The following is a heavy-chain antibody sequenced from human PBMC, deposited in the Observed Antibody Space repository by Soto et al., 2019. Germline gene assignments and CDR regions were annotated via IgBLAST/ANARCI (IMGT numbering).Heavy chain of an antibody. CDR3: AKVRYSSPMGYYYGMDG. V-gene: IGHV1-69*01. CDR1: RVAFNKFI. Sequence: QAQLEQSGGEVKKPGSSVKVSCKASRVAFNKFIVTWVRQAPGLGLEWVGGIIPVFGTANYAQKFQGRVTITADEYTSTSYMEVNNLRSEDTAVYYCAKVRYSSPMGYYYGMDGWGQGTTVTVSS. J-gene: IGHJ6*02. CDR2: IIPVFGTA. D-gene: IGHD2-2*01.